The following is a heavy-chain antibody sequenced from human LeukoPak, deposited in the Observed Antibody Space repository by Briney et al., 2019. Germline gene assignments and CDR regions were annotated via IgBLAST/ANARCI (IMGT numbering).Heavy chain of an antibody. Sequence: PGGSLRLSCAASGFTFSSYSMNWVRQAPGKGLEWVSFISSSSSYIYYADSVKGRFTISRDNAKNSLYLQMNSLRAEDTAVYYCARDFTSGWYAKFEASYWGQGTLVTVSS. CDR3: ARDFTSGWYAKFEASY. V-gene: IGHV3-21*01. D-gene: IGHD6-19*01. CDR2: ISSSSSYI. J-gene: IGHJ4*02. CDR1: GFTFSSYS.